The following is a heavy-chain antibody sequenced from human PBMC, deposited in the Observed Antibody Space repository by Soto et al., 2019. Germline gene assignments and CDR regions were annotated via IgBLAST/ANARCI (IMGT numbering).Heavy chain of an antibody. D-gene: IGHD6-19*01. Sequence: QVQLVESGGGVVQPGRSLRLSCAASGFTFSSYGMHWVRQAPGKGLDWVAVIWYDGSNKYYADSVKGRFTISRDNSKNTLYLQMNSLRAEDTAVYYCARDPPSSTFIAVAGTMDDAFDIWGQGTMVTVSS. J-gene: IGHJ3*02. CDR2: IWYDGSNK. V-gene: IGHV3-33*01. CDR1: GFTFSSYG. CDR3: ARDPPSSTFIAVAGTMDDAFDI.